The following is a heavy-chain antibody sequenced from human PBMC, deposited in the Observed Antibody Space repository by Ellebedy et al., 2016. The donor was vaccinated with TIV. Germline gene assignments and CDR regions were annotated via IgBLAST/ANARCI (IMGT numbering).Heavy chain of an antibody. V-gene: IGHV3-7*01. D-gene: IGHD2-21*02. CDR1: GLTSSTYW. CDR2: IKQDGSEK. J-gene: IGHJ4*02. Sequence: GGSLRLXXAASGLTSSTYWMHWVRQAPGKGLEWVANIKQDGSEKYYVDSVKGRFTISRDNAKNSLYLQMNSLRAEDTAVYYCARALGGGDCYWGQGTLVAVSS. CDR3: ARALGGGDCY.